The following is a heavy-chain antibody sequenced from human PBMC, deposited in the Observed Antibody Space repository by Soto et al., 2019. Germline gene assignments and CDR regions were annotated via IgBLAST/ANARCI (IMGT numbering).Heavy chain of an antibody. CDR1: GYTFTGYY. J-gene: IGHJ4*02. CDR2: INPNSGGT. Sequence: ASVQVSCKASGYTFTGYYMHWVRQAPGQGLEWMGWINPNSGGTNYAQKFQGRVTMTRDTSISTAYMELSRLRSDDTAVYYCARDIRFLEWFEGNYWGQGTLVTVSS. D-gene: IGHD3-3*01. V-gene: IGHV1-2*02. CDR3: ARDIRFLEWFEGNY.